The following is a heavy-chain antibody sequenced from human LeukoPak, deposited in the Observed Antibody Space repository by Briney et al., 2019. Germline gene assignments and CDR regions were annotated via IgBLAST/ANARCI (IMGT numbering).Heavy chain of an antibody. J-gene: IGHJ6*03. V-gene: IGHV3-7*03. CDR1: GFTFSTYW. CDR3: ARAIGDNYGSGSPQFPQPHMSYYNYMDV. CDR2: IKQDGSEK. D-gene: IGHD3-10*01. Sequence: TGGSLRLSCAASGFTFSTYWMSWVRQAPGKGLEWVANIKQDGSEKDYVDSVKGRFTSSRDHGKKSLYLQMNILRAEDTGFYYCARAIGDNYGSGSPQFPQPHMSYYNYMDVWGKGTRVTVSS.